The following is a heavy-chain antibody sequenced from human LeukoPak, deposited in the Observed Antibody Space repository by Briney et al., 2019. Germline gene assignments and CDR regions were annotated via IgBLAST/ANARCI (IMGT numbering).Heavy chain of an antibody. J-gene: IGHJ5*02. Sequence: SGGSLRLSCAVSGFSFTNFWMSWVRQAPGRGREWVANIHPEGNEKYHVESVKGRFTISGDNTKNLLFLQMNGLRVEDTAVYYCARGRAFSGHHWGQGALVTVSS. V-gene: IGHV3-7*04. D-gene: IGHD1-14*01. CDR2: IHPEGNEK. CDR3: ARGRAFSGHH. CDR1: GFSFTNFW.